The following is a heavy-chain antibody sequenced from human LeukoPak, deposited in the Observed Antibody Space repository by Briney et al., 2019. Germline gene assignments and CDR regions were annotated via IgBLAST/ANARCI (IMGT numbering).Heavy chain of an antibody. CDR2: INPSGST. D-gene: IGHD3-22*01. J-gene: IGHJ6*03. CDR3: ARGRHDITMIVVVMTSVSYYLDV. V-gene: IGHV4-34*01. CDR1: GGSFSGYH. Sequence: SETLSLTCVVYGGSFSGYHWTWIRQSPGKGLEWIGDINPSGSTYYNPSLKSRLTISVDTSKNQFSLKLRSVTAADTAVYYCARGRHDITMIVVVMTSVSYYLDVWGKGTTVTVS.